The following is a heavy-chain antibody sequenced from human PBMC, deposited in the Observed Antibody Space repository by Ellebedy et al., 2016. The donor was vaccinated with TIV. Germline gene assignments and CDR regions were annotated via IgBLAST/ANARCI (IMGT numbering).Heavy chain of an antibody. D-gene: IGHD2-21*02. CDR1: GGSISSSNW. CDR2: IYHNGST. V-gene: IGHV4-4*02. CDR3: ARDDVVVVTAIRDYYYYYGMDV. Sequence: SETLSLTXAVSGGSISSSNWWSWVRQPPGKGLAWIGEIYHNGSTNYNPSLKSRVTISVDKSKNQFSLKLSSVTAADTAVYYCARDDVVVVTAIRDYYYYYGMDVWGQGTTVTVSS. J-gene: IGHJ6*02.